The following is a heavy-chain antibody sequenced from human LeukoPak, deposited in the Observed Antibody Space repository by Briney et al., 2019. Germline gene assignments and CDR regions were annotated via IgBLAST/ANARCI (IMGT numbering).Heavy chain of an antibody. J-gene: IGHJ6*04. D-gene: IGHD2-15*01. Sequence: SETLSLTCAVYGGSFSGYYWSWIRQPPGKGLEWIGEINHSGSTNYNPSLKSRVTISVDTPKNQFSLKLSSVTAADTAAYYCASNCSGGSCYRTYYYGMDVWGKGTTVTVSS. CDR1: GGSFSGYY. V-gene: IGHV4-34*01. CDR3: ASNCSGGSCYRTYYYGMDV. CDR2: INHSGST.